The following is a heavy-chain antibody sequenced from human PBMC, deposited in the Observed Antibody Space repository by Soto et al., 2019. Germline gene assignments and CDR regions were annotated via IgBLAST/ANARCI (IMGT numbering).Heavy chain of an antibody. V-gene: IGHV3-21*01. D-gene: IGHD3-10*01. CDR2: ISSSSNYI. Sequence: GGSLRLSCAASGFIFTSYSINWVCQSPGKGLEWVSSISSSSNYIYYADSVKGRFTISRDNAKNSLYLQMNSLIAEDTAVYYCARGSSSNIDYWGQGTLVTVSS. CDR1: GFIFTSYS. J-gene: IGHJ4*02. CDR3: ARGSSSNIDY.